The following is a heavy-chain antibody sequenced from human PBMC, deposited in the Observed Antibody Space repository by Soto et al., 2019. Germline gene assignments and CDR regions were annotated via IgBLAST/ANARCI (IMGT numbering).Heavy chain of an antibody. D-gene: IGHD2-15*01. CDR1: GFTFSGHA. CDR2: ITADGGT. Sequence: EVQVLESGGGLVQPGGSLRLSCEGSGFTFSGHAMTWIGQAPGKGPDWVSTITADGGTYYADSVKGRFAMSRDTSESTLYLQMNSLGAEDTAAYYCAPHVSCSGGSCQYDAFAIRGQGTMVTVSS. V-gene: IGHV3-23*01. J-gene: IGHJ3*02. CDR3: APHVSCSGGSCQYDAFAI.